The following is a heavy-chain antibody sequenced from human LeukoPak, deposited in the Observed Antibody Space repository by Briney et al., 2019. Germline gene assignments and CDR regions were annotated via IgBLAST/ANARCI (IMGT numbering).Heavy chain of an antibody. CDR3: ATDRGSTWYNTAFDI. Sequence: SETLSLTCTVSGGSTSNYYWSWIRQPAGKGLEWIGHIYTSGSANYNPSLKSRVTMSRDTSKNQFSLRLTSVTAADTAVYYCATDRGSTWYNTAFDIWGQGTMVTVSS. J-gene: IGHJ3*02. CDR2: IYTSGSA. CDR1: GGSTSNYY. V-gene: IGHV4-4*07. D-gene: IGHD6-13*01.